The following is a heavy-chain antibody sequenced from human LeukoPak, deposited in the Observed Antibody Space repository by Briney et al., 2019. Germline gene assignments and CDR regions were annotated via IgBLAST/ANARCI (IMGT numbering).Heavy chain of an antibody. CDR1: GFTFSSYG. J-gene: IGHJ6*02. CDR3: AKDRGDYYDSSGYYYYYGVDV. D-gene: IGHD3-22*01. CDR2: ISYDGSEK. Sequence: GGSLRLSCAASGFTFSSYGIHWVRQVPGKGLEWVAVISYDGSEKSHADSVKGRFTISRDNSKNTLYLQMDSLRADDTAVYYCAKDRGDYYDSSGYYYYYGVDVWGQGTTVTVSS. V-gene: IGHV3-30*18.